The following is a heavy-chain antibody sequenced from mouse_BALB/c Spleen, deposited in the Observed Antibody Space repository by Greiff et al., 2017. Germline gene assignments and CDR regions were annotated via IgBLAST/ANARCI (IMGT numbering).Heavy chain of an antibody. J-gene: IGHJ3*01. CDR1: GFNIKDTY. Sequence: VQLQQSGAELVKPGASVKLSCTASGFNIKDTYMHWVKQRPEQGLEWIGRIDPVNGNTKYDPKFQGKATITADTSSNTAYLQLSSLTSEDTAVYYCARGSSGYVGPWFAYWGQGTLVTVSA. V-gene: IGHV14-3*02. CDR3: ARGSSGYVGPWFAY. CDR2: IDPVNGNT. D-gene: IGHD3-1*01.